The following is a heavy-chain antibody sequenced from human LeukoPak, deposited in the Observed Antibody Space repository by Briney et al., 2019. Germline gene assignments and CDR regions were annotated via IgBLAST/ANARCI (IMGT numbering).Heavy chain of an antibody. J-gene: IGHJ3*02. CDR2: IYYSGST. CDR1: GSSISSGGYY. CDR3: ARVAIVATRYAFDI. V-gene: IGHV4-31*03. D-gene: IGHD5-12*01. Sequence: SETLSLTCTVSGSSISSGGYYWSWIRQHPGKGLEWIGYIYYSGSTYYNPSLKSRVTISVDTSKNQFSLKLSSVTAADTAVYYCARVAIVATRYAFDIWGQGTMVTVSS.